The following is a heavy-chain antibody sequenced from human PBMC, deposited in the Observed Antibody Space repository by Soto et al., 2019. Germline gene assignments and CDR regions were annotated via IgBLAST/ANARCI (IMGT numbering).Heavy chain of an antibody. V-gene: IGHV3-43*01. CDR3: ARGIRGYSYYLDY. Sequence: GGSLRLSCAASGFTFDDYTMHWVRQAPGKGLEWVSLISWGGGTTSYADSLKGRFTISRDNSKNSLYLQMNSLRTEDTALYYCARGIRGYSYYLDYWGQGTQVTVS. CDR1: GFTFDDYT. D-gene: IGHD5-18*01. CDR2: ISWGGGTT. J-gene: IGHJ4*02.